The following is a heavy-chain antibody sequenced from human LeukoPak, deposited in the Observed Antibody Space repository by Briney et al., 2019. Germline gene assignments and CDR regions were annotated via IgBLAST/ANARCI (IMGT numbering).Heavy chain of an antibody. V-gene: IGHV4-34*01. CDR2: INHSGST. D-gene: IGHD4-17*01. CDR3: ARDLYGDYAFDI. Sequence: SETLSLTCAVYGGSFSGYYWSWIRQPPRKGLEWIGEINHSGSTNYNPSLKSRVTISVDTSRKQFSLKLSSVTAADTAVYYCARDLYGDYAFDIWGQGTLVTVSS. J-gene: IGHJ3*02. CDR1: GGSFSGYY.